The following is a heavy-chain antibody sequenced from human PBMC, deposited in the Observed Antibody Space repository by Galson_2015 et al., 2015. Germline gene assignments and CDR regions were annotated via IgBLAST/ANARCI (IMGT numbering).Heavy chain of an antibody. CDR3: ARPNYYDSSGLICRAFDI. Sequence: QSGAEVKKPGESLKISCKGSGYSFTSYWIGWVRQMPGKGLEWMGIIYPGDSDTRYSPSFQGQVTISADKSISTAYLQWSSLKASDTAMYYCARPNYYDSSGLICRAFDIWGQGTMVTVSS. V-gene: IGHV5-51*01. J-gene: IGHJ3*02. CDR2: IYPGDSDT. CDR1: GYSFTSYW. D-gene: IGHD3-22*01.